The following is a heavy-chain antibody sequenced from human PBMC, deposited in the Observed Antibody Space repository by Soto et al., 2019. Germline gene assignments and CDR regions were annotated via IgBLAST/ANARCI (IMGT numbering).Heavy chain of an antibody. CDR3: VRVTGAERH. V-gene: IGHV3-53*01. D-gene: IGHD7-27*01. CDR2: IYNHGQI. Sequence: GGSLRLSCVVSGFIVSRSHMMWVRRAPGKGLEGVSVIYNHGQINYVDPVKGRFTIARDNSKNTIYLQMNSLKVEDPAVYYCVRVTGAERHWGQGALVTVSS. J-gene: IGHJ4*02. CDR1: GFIVSRSH.